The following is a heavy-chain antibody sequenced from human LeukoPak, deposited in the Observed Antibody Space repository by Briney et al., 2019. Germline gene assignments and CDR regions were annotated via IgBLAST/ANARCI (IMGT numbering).Heavy chain of an antibody. V-gene: IGHV3-30*04. Sequence: GRSLRLSCAASGFTFSSYAMHWVRQAPGKGLEWVAVISNDGSNKYYADSVEGRFTISRDNSKSTLYLQMNSLRDEDTAVYYCAREWHTGLIAYWGQGTLVTVSS. CDR3: AREWHTGLIAY. J-gene: IGHJ4*02. D-gene: IGHD3-16*02. CDR1: GFTFSSYA. CDR2: ISNDGSNK.